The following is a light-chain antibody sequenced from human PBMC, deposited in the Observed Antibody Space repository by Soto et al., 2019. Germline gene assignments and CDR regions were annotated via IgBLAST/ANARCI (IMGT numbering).Light chain of an antibody. Sequence: VMTQSPATLSVSPGERATPSCRASQSVSGSDLAWYQQKPGQAPRLLISGVSNRATGTPDRFSGSGSGTDFTLTISSLEPEDFAVFYCHQYGISPPTFGPGTKVDI. CDR1: QSVSGSD. V-gene: IGKV3-20*01. J-gene: IGKJ1*01. CDR2: GVS. CDR3: HQYGISPPT.